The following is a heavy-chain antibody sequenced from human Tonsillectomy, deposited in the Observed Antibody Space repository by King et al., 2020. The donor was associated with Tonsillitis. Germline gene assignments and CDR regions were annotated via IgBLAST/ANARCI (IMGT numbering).Heavy chain of an antibody. V-gene: IGHV3-33*05. CDR3: ARDYGDYYYYYFDMDV. D-gene: IGHD4-17*01. CDR1: GFTFSSYG. J-gene: IGHJ6*02. CDR2: ISYDETIK. Sequence: VQLVESGGGVVQSGRSLRLSCAASGFTFSSYGMPWVRQAPGKGLEWGAVISYDETIKYYADSVKGRFTISRDNSKNTLYLQMNSLRAEDTAVYYCARDYGDYYYYYFDMDVWGQGTTVTVSS.